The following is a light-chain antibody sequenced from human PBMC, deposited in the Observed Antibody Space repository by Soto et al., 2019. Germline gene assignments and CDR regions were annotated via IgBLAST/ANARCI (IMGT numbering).Light chain of an antibody. V-gene: IGKV1-6*01. J-gene: IGKJ1*01. Sequence: AIQMTQSPSSLSASVGDRVTITCRASQGIRNDLDWFQQKPGKAPKLLIYAASNLQSGVPARFSGSGSGTDFTLTISSLQPEDFAIYYCQQTHSAPRTFGQGTRLDIK. CDR1: QGIRND. CDR3: QQTHSAPRT. CDR2: AAS.